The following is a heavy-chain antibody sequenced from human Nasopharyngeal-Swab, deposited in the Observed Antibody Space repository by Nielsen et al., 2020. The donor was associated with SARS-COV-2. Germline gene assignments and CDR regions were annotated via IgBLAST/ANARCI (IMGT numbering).Heavy chain of an antibody. D-gene: IGHD3-16*01. CDR1: GGSFSGYY. J-gene: IGHJ6*02. V-gene: IGHV4-34*01. Sequence: SETLSLTCAVYGGSFSGYYWNWIRQPPGKGLEWIGEINHGGNTNYNPSLKSRVPILVDPSKNHFSLKLASVPAADTALYYCSRGDEGANYYGMDVWGQGTAVTVSS. CDR2: INHGGNT. CDR3: SRGDEGANYYGMDV.